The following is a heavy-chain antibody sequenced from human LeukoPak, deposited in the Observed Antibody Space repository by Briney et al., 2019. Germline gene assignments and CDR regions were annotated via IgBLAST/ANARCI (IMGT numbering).Heavy chain of an antibody. J-gene: IGHJ4*02. V-gene: IGHV4-61*02. CDR3: ARAPVVPGVYYFDY. D-gene: IGHD2-2*01. CDR2: IYTSGST. CDR1: GVSISSGSYY. Sequence: SETLSLTCTVSGVSISSGSYYWSWIRQPVGKGLEWIGRIYTSGSTNYNPSLKSRVTISVDTSKNQFSLKLSSVTAADTAVYYCARAPVVPGVYYFDYWGQGTLVTVSS.